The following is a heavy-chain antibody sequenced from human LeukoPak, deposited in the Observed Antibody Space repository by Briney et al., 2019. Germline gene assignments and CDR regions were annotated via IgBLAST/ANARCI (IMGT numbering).Heavy chain of an antibody. D-gene: IGHD3-10*01. Sequence: SETLPLTCAVYGGSFSGYYWSWIRQPPGKGLEWIGEINHSGSTNYNPSLKSRVTISVDTSKNQFSLKLSSVTAADTAVYYCARGITMVRGVPTVFDYWGQGTLVTVSS. CDR3: ARGITMVRGVPTVFDY. V-gene: IGHV4-34*01. J-gene: IGHJ4*02. CDR2: INHSGST. CDR1: GGSFSGYY.